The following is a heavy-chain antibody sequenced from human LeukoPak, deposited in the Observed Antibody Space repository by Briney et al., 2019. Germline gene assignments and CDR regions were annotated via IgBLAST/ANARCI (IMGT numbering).Heavy chain of an antibody. Sequence: GGSLRLSCAASGFTFSRNWMHWVRQAPGKGLEWVSYISSSGGTIYYAESVKGRFTISRDNAKKSLYLQMNSLRAEDTAVYYCVRDHSPGVSQVGPYYGMDVWGPGTTVTVSS. CDR1: GFTFSRNW. D-gene: IGHD1-26*01. J-gene: IGHJ6*02. CDR2: ISSSGGTI. CDR3: VRDHSPGVSQVGPYYGMDV. V-gene: IGHV3-48*03.